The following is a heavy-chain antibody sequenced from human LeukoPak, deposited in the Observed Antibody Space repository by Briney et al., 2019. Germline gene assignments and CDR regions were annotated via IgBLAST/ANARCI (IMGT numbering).Heavy chain of an antibody. CDR1: GGSISSSSYY. J-gene: IGHJ4*02. CDR2: IYYSGST. D-gene: IGHD3-22*01. CDR3: ARGDIRHYDSSGYYRDYYFDY. Sequence: SETLSLTCTVSGGSISSSSYYWGWIRQPPGKGLEWIGSIYYSGSTYYNPSLKSRVTISVDTSKNQFSLKLSSVTAADTAVYYCARGDIRHYDSSGYYRDYYFDYWGQGTLVTVSS. V-gene: IGHV4-39*07.